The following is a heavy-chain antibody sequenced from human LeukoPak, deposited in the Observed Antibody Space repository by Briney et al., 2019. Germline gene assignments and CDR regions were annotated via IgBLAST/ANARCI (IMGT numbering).Heavy chain of an antibody. J-gene: IGHJ4*02. CDR3: ARDLFYDSSGYYYASDPPAPAFDY. CDR2: ISSSGSTI. CDR1: GFTFSSYE. Sequence: GGSLRLSCAASGFTFSSYEMNWVRQAPGKGLEWVSYISSSGSTIYYADSVKGRFTISRDNAKNSLYLQMNSLRAEDTAVYYCARDLFYDSSGYYYASDPPAPAFDYWGQGTLVTVSS. V-gene: IGHV3-48*03. D-gene: IGHD3-22*01.